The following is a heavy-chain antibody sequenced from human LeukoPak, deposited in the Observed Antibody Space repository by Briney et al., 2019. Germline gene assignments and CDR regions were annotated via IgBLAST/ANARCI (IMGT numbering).Heavy chain of an antibody. CDR3: ARASIVGALGGGY. CDR2: ISPNSGGT. Sequence: ASVKVSCKASGYTFTGYYIHWVRQAPGQGLEWMGWISPNSGGTNYAQKFQGRVTMTRDTSISTAYMELSSLRSDDTAVYYCARASIVGALGGGYWGQGTLVTVSS. J-gene: IGHJ4*02. D-gene: IGHD1-26*01. CDR1: GYTFTGYY. V-gene: IGHV1-2*02.